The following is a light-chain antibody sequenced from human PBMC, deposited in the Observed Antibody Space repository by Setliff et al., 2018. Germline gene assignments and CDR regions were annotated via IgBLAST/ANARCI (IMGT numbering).Light chain of an antibody. CDR2: EVS. CDR1: SSDVGAYNY. CDR3: TSYTSTARV. V-gene: IGLV2-14*01. Sequence: QSVLTQPASVSGSPGQSITISCTGTSSDVGAYNYVSWYQQHPGKAPKLMINEVSNRPSGVSNRFSGSKSGNTASLTISGLQAEDEADYYCTSYTSTARVFGTGTKVTVL. J-gene: IGLJ1*01.